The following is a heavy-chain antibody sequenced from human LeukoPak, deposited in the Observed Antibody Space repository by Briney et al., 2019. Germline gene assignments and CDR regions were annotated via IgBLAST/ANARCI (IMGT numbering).Heavy chain of an antibody. CDR3: AREKLSFFDSSGYFDH. Sequence: GGSLRLSCAASGFTFSSYEMNWVRQAPGKGLEWVSFIRSSGSAIHYADSVRGRFTISRDNAKNSLFVQMSRLRADDTAVYYCAREKLSFFDSSGYFDHWGQGTLHSLSS. J-gene: IGHJ4*02. D-gene: IGHD3-22*01. CDR1: GFTFSSYE. CDR2: IRSSGSAI. V-gene: IGHV3-48*03.